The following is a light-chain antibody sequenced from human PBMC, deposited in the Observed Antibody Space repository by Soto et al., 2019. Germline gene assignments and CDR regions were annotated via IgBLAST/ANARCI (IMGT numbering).Light chain of an antibody. CDR1: NNDIGGYTY. J-gene: IGLJ1*01. V-gene: IGLV2-8*01. CDR3: RSYSRSITDV. CDR2: EVN. Sequence: QSALTQPTSASGSPGQSVTISCTGTNNDIGGYTYVSWYQQLPGKAPKLMIYEVNKRPSGIPDRFYGSKSGNTASLTVSGLQPEDEAEYFFRSYSRSITDVFGTGTKLTVL.